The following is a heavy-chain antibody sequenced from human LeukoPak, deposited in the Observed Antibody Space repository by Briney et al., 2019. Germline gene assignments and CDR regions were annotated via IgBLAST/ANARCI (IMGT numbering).Heavy chain of an antibody. Sequence: SETLSLTCTVSGGSISSSSYYWGWIRQPPGKGLEWIWSIYYSVSTYYNTSLKSRVTISVDTSKNQFSLKLSSVTAADTAVYYCGRQGPTQQLVSFDYWGQGTLVTVSS. CDR1: GGSISSSSYY. J-gene: IGHJ4*02. CDR2: IYYSVST. V-gene: IGHV4-39*01. D-gene: IGHD6-13*01. CDR3: GRQGPTQQLVSFDY.